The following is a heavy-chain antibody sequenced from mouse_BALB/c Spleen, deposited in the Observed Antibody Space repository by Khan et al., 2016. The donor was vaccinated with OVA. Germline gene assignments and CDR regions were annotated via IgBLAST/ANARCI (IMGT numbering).Heavy chain of an antibody. CDR3: AKIYRRDVDY. CDR2: INPHIGET. CDR1: GYSFTGDF. D-gene: IGHD2-1*01. V-gene: IGHV1-20*02. Sequence: EVQLQESGPELVKPGASVKISCKASGYSFTGDFMNWVQQSHGKSLEWIGRINPHIGETFYNQKFTGQATFTVDQSSSTAHMQLLSLASEDSAVLYWAKIYRRDVDYWGQGTTLTVSS. J-gene: IGHJ2*01.